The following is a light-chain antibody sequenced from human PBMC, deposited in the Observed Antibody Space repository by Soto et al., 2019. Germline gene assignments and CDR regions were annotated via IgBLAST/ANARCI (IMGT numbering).Light chain of an antibody. V-gene: IGKV3D-15*01. CDR2: GAS. Sequence: IVLTQSPATLSVSPGERATLSCRASQSVSSNLAWHQQRPGQAPRLLIYGASTRATGVPARFSGGGSGTEFTLTITSLQSEDFAIYYCQQTHSAPRTFGQGTRLDIK. CDR1: QSVSSN. J-gene: IGKJ1*01. CDR3: QQTHSAPRT.